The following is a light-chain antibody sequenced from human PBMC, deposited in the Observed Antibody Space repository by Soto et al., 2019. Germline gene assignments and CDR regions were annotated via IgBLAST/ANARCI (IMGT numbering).Light chain of an antibody. CDR1: SSNIGNSY. J-gene: IGLJ3*02. CDR3: GTWDSSLTNGRAV. CDR2: DDN. V-gene: IGLV1-51*01. Sequence: QSVLTQPPSVSAAPGQTVTVSCSGNSSNIGNSYVSWYQQFPGTAPRLLIYDDNKRPSGIRDRFSGSKSGTSATLAITGLQTGDEAVYYCGTWDSSLTNGRAVFGGGTMLTVL.